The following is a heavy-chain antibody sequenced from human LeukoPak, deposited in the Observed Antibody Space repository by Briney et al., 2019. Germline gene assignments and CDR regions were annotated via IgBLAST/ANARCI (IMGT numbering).Heavy chain of an antibody. CDR2: MNPNSGNT. D-gene: IGHD3-3*01. V-gene: IGHV1-8*01. CDR3: ARGNYDFWSVGMDV. J-gene: IGHJ6*02. CDR1: GYAFTSYD. Sequence: GASVKVSCKASGYAFTSYDINWVRQATGQGREWMGWMNPNSGNTGYAQKFQGRVTMTRNTSISTAYMELSSLRSEDTAVYYCARGNYDFWSVGMDVWGQGTTVTVSS.